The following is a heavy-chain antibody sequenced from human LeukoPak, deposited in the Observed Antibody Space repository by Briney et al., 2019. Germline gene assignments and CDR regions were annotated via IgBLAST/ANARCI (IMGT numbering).Heavy chain of an antibody. V-gene: IGHV3-21*01. CDR1: GFTFSSYS. Sequence: PGGSLRLSCAASGFTFSSYSMNWVRQAPGKGLEWVSSISSSSIYIYYADSVKGRFTIFRDNAKSSLSLQMNSLRAEDTAVYYCARGHSNYGDYFDYWGQGTLVTVSS. CDR3: ARGHSNYGDYFDY. D-gene: IGHD4-11*01. J-gene: IGHJ4*02. CDR2: ISSSSIYI.